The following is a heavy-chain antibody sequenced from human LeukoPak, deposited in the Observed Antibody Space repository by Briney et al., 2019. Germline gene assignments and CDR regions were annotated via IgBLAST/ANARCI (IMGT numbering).Heavy chain of an antibody. CDR2: MNPNSGNT. J-gene: IGHJ6*02. Sequence: GASVKVSRKASGYTFTSYDINWVRQATGQGLEWMGWMNPNSGNTGYAQKLQGRVTMTTDTSTSTAYMELRSLRSDDTAVYYCARDRVWFGELSYGMDVWGQGTTVTVSS. D-gene: IGHD3-10*01. CDR3: ARDRVWFGELSYGMDV. CDR1: GYTFTSYD. V-gene: IGHV1-8*01.